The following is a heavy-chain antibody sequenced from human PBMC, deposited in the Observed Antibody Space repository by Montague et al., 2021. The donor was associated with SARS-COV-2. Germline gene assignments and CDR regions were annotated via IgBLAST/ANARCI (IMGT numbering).Heavy chain of an antibody. CDR1: GGSISSYY. Sequence: SETLPLTCSVSGGSISSYYWSWIRQSPGKGLEWIGYIFHSGITDXNPSLKSRVTISVDMSKNQFSLQLNSVTAADSAVYYCARTEYNWNDWFDPWGQGTLVTVSS. V-gene: IGHV4-59*13. J-gene: IGHJ5*02. CDR3: ARTEYNWNDWFDP. CDR2: IFHSGIT. D-gene: IGHD1-20*01.